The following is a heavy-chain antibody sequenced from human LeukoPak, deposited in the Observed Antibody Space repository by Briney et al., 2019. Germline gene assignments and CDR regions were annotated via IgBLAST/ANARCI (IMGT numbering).Heavy chain of an antibody. Sequence: ASMRVSCKASGYTFSDYYIHWIRQAPGQVLGWMVLINPKNGDTNFAQTFQGRVTMTRDTSITTAYMGLSRLSSDDTAVYYCARGWQINSSGGFVDPWGQGTLVTVSS. CDR1: GYTFSDYY. V-gene: IGHV1-2*02. J-gene: IGHJ5*02. D-gene: IGHD6-6*01. CDR2: INPKNGDT. CDR3: ARGWQINSSGGFVDP.